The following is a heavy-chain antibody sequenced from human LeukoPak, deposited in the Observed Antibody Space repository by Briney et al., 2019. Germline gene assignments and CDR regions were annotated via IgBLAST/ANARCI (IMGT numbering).Heavy chain of an antibody. CDR1: GDSISGYY. V-gene: IGHV4-59*08. CDR2: IYYSGTT. CDR3: ARAAIVDIVATIFDY. D-gene: IGHD5-12*01. Sequence: PSETLSLTCAVSGDSISGYYWSWIRQPPGKGLEWIGYIYYSGTTNYNPSLESRVTISVDTSKKQFSLKLNSVTAADTAVYYCARAAIVDIVATIFDYWGQGTLVTVSS. J-gene: IGHJ4*02.